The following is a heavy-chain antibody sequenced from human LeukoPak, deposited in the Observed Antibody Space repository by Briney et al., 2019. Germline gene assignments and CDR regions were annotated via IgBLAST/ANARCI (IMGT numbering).Heavy chain of an antibody. Sequence: PSETLSLTCTVSGGSISSSSYYWGWIRQPPGKGLEWIGSIYYTGNTYYNPSLKSRVTISVDTSKNQFPLKLSSVTAADTAVYYCARGPGYSSTTDAFEIWGQGTMVTVSS. CDR2: IYYTGNT. J-gene: IGHJ3*02. CDR1: GGSISSSSYY. V-gene: IGHV4-39*06. CDR3: ARGPGYSSTTDAFEI. D-gene: IGHD6-13*01.